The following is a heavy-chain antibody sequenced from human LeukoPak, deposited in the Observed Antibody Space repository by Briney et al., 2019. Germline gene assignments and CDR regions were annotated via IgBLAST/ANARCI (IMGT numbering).Heavy chain of an antibody. D-gene: IGHD4-23*01. CDR1: GFTFSSYS. J-gene: IGHJ4*02. Sequence: GGSLRLCCATSGFTFSSYSMNWVREAPAKGLECVAFIRYYGSNEYYADSVKGRFTIRRDNSKNSLYLQMNGLRAEDTAVYYRAKDHDYGGNVIDYWGQGTLVTVSS. CDR2: IRYYGSNE. V-gene: IGHV3-30*02. CDR3: AKDHDYGGNVIDY.